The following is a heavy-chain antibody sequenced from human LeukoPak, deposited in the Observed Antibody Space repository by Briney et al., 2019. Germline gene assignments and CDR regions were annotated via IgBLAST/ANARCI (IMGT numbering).Heavy chain of an antibody. J-gene: IGHJ4*02. CDR3: AKNPGAYGGRSVDY. CDR1: GFMFSRNA. CDR2: ISDTGSIT. D-gene: IGHD4-23*01. Sequence: GGSLRLSCGVSGFMFSRNATSWVRQAPGKGLEWVSTISDTGSITLYADSVKGRFTISRGNSKNMLYLQMNSLRVEDTAVYYCAKNPGAYGGRSVDYWGQGTLVTVSS. V-gene: IGHV3-23*01.